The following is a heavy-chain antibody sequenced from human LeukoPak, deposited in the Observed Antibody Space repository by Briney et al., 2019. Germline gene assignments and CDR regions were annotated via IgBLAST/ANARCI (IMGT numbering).Heavy chain of an antibody. CDR3: ASEGGDRAFDI. D-gene: IGHD3-16*01. CDR1: GFTFNRNS. Sequence: PGGSLRLSCAASGFTFNRNSMHWTRQAPGKGLEWVAVVAYDGRNEHYANSVRGRFTIFRDNSKNMLYLQMNSLKTDDTAMYYCASEGGDRAFDIQGQGTMVAVSS. J-gene: IGHJ3*02. CDR2: VAYDGRNE. V-gene: IGHV3-30*03.